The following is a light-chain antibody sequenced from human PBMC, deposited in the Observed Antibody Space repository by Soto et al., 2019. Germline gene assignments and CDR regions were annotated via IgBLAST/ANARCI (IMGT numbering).Light chain of an antibody. J-gene: IGKJ1*01. V-gene: IGKV1-5*03. CDR1: QSISTR. CDR3: QHSCT. Sequence: DIQMTQSPSTLSASVGDRVTITCRASQSISTRLAWYQQKPGRAPNLLIYMASDLKTGVPSRFSGSGSGTEFTLSISPQQPDDFATYYCQHSCTFGQGTKVEIK. CDR2: MAS.